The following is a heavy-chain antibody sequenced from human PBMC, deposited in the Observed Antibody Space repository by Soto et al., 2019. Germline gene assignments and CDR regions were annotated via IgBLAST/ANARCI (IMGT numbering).Heavy chain of an antibody. CDR3: ATHPPYGPLDH. Sequence: TLSLTCTVSGGSISSCGYYWSWIRQPPGKGLEWIGNIYYSENTYYNPSLKSRVTISVDTSKNQFSLKLTSVTAADTAVYYCATHPPYGPLDHWGQGTLVTVSS. CDR1: GGSISSCGYY. J-gene: IGHJ4*02. V-gene: IGHV4-39*01. CDR2: IYYSENT. D-gene: IGHD4-17*01.